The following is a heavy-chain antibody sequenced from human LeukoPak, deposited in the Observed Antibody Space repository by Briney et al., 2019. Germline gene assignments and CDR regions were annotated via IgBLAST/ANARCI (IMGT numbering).Heavy chain of an antibody. CDR3: ASGTYSSGWYFDY. V-gene: IGHV1-46*01. J-gene: IGHJ4*02. CDR2: INPSGGST. Sequence: GASVKVSCKASGYTFTSYYMHWVRHAPGQGLEWMGIINPSGGSTSYAQKFRGRVTMTRDTSTSTDYMELSSLRSEDTAVYYCASGTYSSGWYFDYWGQGTLVTVSS. CDR1: GYTFTSYY. D-gene: IGHD6-19*01.